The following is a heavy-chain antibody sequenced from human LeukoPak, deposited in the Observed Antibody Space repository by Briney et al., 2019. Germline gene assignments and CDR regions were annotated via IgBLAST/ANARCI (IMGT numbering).Heavy chain of an antibody. J-gene: IGHJ4*02. V-gene: IGHV3-11*01. CDR2: ISSSGSTI. D-gene: IGHD4-17*01. CDR1: GFTFGDYA. CDR3: AREVGLRSTDPTY. Sequence: GGSLRLSCTASGFTFGDYAMSWFRQAPGKGLEWVSYISSSGSTIYYADSVKGRFTISRDNAKNSLYLQMNSLRAEDTAVYYCAREVGLRSTDPTYWGQGTLVTVSS.